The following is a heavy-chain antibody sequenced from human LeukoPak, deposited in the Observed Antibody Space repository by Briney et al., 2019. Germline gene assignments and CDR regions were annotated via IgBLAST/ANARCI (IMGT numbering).Heavy chain of an antibody. CDR1: GFTFSSYS. CDR3: ARASYGSGSYDLYYFDY. D-gene: IGHD3-10*01. J-gene: IGHJ4*02. V-gene: IGHV3-21*01. Sequence: GGSLRLSCAASGFTFSSYSMNWVRRAPGRGLEWVSSISSSSSYIYYADSVKGRFTISRDNAKNSLYLQMNSLRAEDTAVYYCARASYGSGSYDLYYFDYWGQGTLVTVSS. CDR2: ISSSSSYI.